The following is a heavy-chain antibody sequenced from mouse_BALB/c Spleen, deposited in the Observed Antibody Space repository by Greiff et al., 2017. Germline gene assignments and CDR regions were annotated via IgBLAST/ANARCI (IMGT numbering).Heavy chain of an antibody. V-gene: IGHV3-2*02. CDR1: GYSITSDYA. Sequence: EVQLVESGPGLVKPSQSLSLTCTVTGYSITSDYAWNWIRQFPGNKLEWMGYISYSGSTSYNPSLKSRISITRDTSKNQFFLQLNSVTTEDTATYYCARRIYYGNHYIDYWGQGTTLTVSS. D-gene: IGHD2-1*01. CDR3: ARRIYYGNHYIDY. J-gene: IGHJ2*01. CDR2: ISYSGST.